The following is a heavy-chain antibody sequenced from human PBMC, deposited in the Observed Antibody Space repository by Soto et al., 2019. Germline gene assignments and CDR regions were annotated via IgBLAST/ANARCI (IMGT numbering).Heavy chain of an antibody. D-gene: IGHD2-2*01. J-gene: IGHJ4*02. V-gene: IGHV3-7*01. Sequence: EVQLVESGGGLVQPGGSLRLSCAASGFAFSSYWMTWVRQAPGKGLEWVANIKPDGSDNHYVDSVKGRFTISRDNARYSLYLQMNSLRDEDTAVYYCAAEGRGYCSSSTCPGIWGQGTLVTVSS. CDR3: AAEGRGYCSSSTCPGI. CDR1: GFAFSSYW. CDR2: IKPDGSDN.